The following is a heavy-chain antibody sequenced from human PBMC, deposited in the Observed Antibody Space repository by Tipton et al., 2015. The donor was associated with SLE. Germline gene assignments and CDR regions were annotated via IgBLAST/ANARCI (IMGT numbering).Heavy chain of an antibody. CDR3: ARAGEDWFDP. J-gene: IGHJ5*02. CDR2: INTSGGST. D-gene: IGHD7-27*01. V-gene: IGHV1-46*01. Sequence: QLVQSGAEVKKPGASVKVSCKTSGYTFIDYYMHWVRQAPGQGLEWVGIINTSGGSTSYAQKFQGRVNMTRDTSTSTVYMELSSLTSGDTAVYYCARAGEDWFDPWGQGTLVTVAS. CDR1: GYTFIDYY.